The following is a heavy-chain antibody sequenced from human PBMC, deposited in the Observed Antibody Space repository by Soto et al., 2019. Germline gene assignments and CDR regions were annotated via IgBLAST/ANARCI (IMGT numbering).Heavy chain of an antibody. CDR3: ARGLTGLDN. CDR2: IWYDGSNK. V-gene: IGHV3-33*01. CDR1: GFTFSSFG. Sequence: QVQLVESGGGVVQPGRSLRLSCAASGFTFSSFGMHWVRQAPGKGLEWVVVIWYDGSNKHYADSVKGRFTISRDNSKNTLYLRMNSLRVEDTAVYYCARGLTGLDNWGQGTLVTVSS. D-gene: IGHD3-16*01. J-gene: IGHJ4*02.